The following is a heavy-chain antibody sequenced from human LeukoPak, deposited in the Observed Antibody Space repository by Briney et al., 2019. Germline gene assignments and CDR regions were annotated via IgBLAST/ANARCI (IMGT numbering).Heavy chain of an antibody. Sequence: GGSLRLSCAASGFTFSSYSMNWVRQAPGKGLEWVSYISSSSSTISYADSVKGRFTISRDNAKNSLDLQMNSLRDEDTAVYYCARKGAGPYYLDYWGQGTLVTVSS. CDR1: GFTFSSYS. D-gene: IGHD4/OR15-4a*01. CDR3: ARKGAGPYYLDY. V-gene: IGHV3-48*02. CDR2: ISSSSSTI. J-gene: IGHJ4*02.